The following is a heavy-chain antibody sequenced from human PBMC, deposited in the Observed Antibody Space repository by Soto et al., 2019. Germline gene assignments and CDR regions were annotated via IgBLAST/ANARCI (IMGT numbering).Heavy chain of an antibody. V-gene: IGHV1-69*01. J-gene: IGHJ5*02. CDR2: IIPIFGTA. Sequence: SVKVSCKASGGTFRSCSINWVGQGPGQGLVWMGGIIPIFGTANYAQKFQRRVTITADESTSTAYMELSSLRSEDTAVYYCARDEDYYESSGYHDNWFDPWGQGTLVTVSS. CDR3: ARDEDYYESSGYHDNWFDP. D-gene: IGHD3-22*01. CDR1: GGTFRSCS.